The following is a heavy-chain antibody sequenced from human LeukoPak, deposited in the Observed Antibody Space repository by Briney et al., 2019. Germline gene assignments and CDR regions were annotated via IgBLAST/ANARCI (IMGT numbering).Heavy chain of an antibody. Sequence: GGSLRLSCEASGFTFSTYTIHWVRQAPGKGLEWVAITSYDGSNRHYAHSVKGRFTISRDNAKNTVYLQMNSLRTEDTAVYYCAGIRYFDWSSSGYWGQGTLVTVSS. CDR1: GFTFSTYT. D-gene: IGHD3-9*01. CDR2: TSYDGSNR. J-gene: IGHJ4*02. V-gene: IGHV3-30*14. CDR3: AGIRYFDWSSSGY.